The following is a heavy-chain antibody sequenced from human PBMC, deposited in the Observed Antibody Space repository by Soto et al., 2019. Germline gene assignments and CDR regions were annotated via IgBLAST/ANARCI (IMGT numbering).Heavy chain of an antibody. V-gene: IGHV1-69*02. D-gene: IGHD3-22*01. Sequence: QVQLVQSGAEVKKPGSSVKVSCKASGGTFSSYTISWVRQAPGQGLEWMGRIIPILGIANYAQKFQGRVTITADKSTSTAYMELSTLRSEDTAVYYCAISLYYYDSSGYQGFDYWCQGTLVTVSS. CDR1: GGTFSSYT. J-gene: IGHJ4*02. CDR3: AISLYYYDSSGYQGFDY. CDR2: IIPILGIA.